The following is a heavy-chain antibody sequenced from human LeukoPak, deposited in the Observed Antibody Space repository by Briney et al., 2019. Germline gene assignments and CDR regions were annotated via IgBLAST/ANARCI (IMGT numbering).Heavy chain of an antibody. CDR1: GYTFTGYY. J-gene: IGHJ6*03. D-gene: IGHD1-26*01. CDR3: ARAYSGSYWAYYYYYYMDV. V-gene: IGHV1-2*02. CDR2: INPNSGGT. Sequence: ASVKVSCKASGYTFTGYYMHWVRQAPGQGLEWMGWINPNSGGTNYAQKFQGRVTMTRDTSISTAYMELSRLRSDDTAVYYCARAYSGSYWAYYYYYYMDVWGKGTTVTVSS.